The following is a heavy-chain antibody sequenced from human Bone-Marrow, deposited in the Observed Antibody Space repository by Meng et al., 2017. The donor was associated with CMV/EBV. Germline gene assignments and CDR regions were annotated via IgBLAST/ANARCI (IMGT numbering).Heavy chain of an antibody. J-gene: IGHJ4*02. D-gene: IGHD5-24*01. V-gene: IGHV1-2*02. CDR2: INPNSGGT. CDR1: GYTFTGYY. Sequence: ASVKVSCKASGYTFTGYYMHWVRQAPGQGLEWMGWINPNSGGTNYAQKFQGRVTMTRDTSISTAYMELSRLRSDDTAVYYCARDDGYNSHKPYFDYWGQGTLVTVSS. CDR3: ARDDGYNSHKPYFDY.